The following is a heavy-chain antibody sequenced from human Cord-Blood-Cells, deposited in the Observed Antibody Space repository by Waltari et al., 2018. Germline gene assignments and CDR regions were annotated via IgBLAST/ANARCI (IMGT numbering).Heavy chain of an antibody. D-gene: IGHD1-26*01. CDR1: GYPFTGYY. CDR3: AREVGSYDAFDI. J-gene: IGHJ3*02. V-gene: IGHV1-2*04. CDR2: INPNGGGT. Sequence: QVQLVQSGAEVKKPGASVKVSCKASGYPFTGYYMHWVRQAPGQGLEWMGWINPNGGGTNYAQKFQGWVTKTRDTSISTAYMELSRLRSDDTVVYYCAREVGSYDAFDIWGQGTMVTVSS.